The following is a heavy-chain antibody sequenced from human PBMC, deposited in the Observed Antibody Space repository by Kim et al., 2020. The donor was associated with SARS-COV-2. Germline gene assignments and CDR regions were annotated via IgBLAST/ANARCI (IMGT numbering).Heavy chain of an antibody. J-gene: IGHJ6*02. V-gene: IGHV4-59*13. CDR3: ARDRRQIDYYGMDV. CDR2: IYYSGST. Sequence: SETLSLTCTVSGGSISSYYWSWIRQPPGKGLEWIGYIYYSGSTNYNPSLKSRVTISVDTSKNQFSLKLSSVTAADTAVYYCARDRRQIDYYGMDVWGQGTTVTVSS. CDR1: GGSISSYY.